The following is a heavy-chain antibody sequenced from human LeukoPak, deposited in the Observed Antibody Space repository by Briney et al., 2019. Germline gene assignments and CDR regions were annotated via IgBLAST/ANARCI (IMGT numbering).Heavy chain of an antibody. D-gene: IGHD2/OR15-2a*01. CDR1: GGSFSGYY. J-gene: IGHJ5*02. CDR2: INHSGST. CDR3: ARESGNYFGWFDP. V-gene: IGHV4-34*01. Sequence: PSETLSLTCAVYGGSFSGYYWSWIRQPPGKGLEWIGEINHSGSTNYNPSLKSRVTISVDTSKNQFSLKLSSVTAADTAVYYCARESGNYFGWFDPWGQGTLVTVSS.